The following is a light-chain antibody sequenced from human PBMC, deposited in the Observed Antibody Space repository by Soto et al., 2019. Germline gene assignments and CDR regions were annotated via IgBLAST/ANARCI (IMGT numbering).Light chain of an antibody. CDR2: GAS. CDR3: QQYNDWPLT. CDR1: QSLSSN. J-gene: IGKJ1*01. V-gene: IGKV3-15*01. Sequence: MTQSPATLSVSPGETATLSCRASQSLSSNLGWYQQKPGQAPRLLIFGASTRATGIPARFSGSGSGTEFSLTISSLQSEDFAVYFCQQYNDWPLTFGQGTKVEIK.